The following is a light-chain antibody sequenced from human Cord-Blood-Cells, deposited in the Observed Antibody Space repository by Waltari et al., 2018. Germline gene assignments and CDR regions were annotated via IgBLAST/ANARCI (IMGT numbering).Light chain of an antibody. Sequence: QSALTQPASVSGSPGQSITISCTGTSSDVGSYNLVSWYQQHPGKAPKRMIYEGSKRPSGVSNRFSGCKSGNTASLTISGLQAEDEADYYCCSYAGSGWVFGGGTKLTVL. CDR2: EGS. J-gene: IGLJ3*02. CDR1: SSDVGSYNL. CDR3: CSYAGSGWV. V-gene: IGLV2-23*01.